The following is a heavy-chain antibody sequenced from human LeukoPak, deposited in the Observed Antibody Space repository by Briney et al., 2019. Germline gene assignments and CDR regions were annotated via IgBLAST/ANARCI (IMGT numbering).Heavy chain of an antibody. CDR3: ARASYDYVWGSFTF. J-gene: IGHJ4*02. V-gene: IGHV3-23*01. D-gene: IGHD3-16*01. Sequence: GGSLRLSCAGSGFTFSSYAMSRVRQAPGKGLEWVSAISDSGGSAYYADSEKGRFTISRDNSKNTLYLQMNSLRAEDTAVYYCARASYDYVWGSFTFWGQGTLVTVSS. CDR1: GFTFSSYA. CDR2: ISDSGGSA.